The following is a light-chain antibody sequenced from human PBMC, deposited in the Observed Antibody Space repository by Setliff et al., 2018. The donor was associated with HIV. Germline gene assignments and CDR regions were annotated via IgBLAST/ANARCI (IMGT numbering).Light chain of an antibody. J-gene: IGLJ1*01. Sequence: QSALTQPASVSGSPGQSITISCTGTSSDIGSSKFASWYQQHPGKAPKVMIYNVDKRPSGVSNRFSGSKSGNTASLTISGLQIEDEADYFCSSYSINNLYVFASGTKVTVL. CDR3: SSYSINNLYV. V-gene: IGLV2-14*03. CDR2: NVD. CDR1: SSDIGSSKF.